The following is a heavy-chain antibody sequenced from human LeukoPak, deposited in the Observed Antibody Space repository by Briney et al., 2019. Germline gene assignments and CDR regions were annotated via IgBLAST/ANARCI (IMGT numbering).Heavy chain of an antibody. J-gene: IGHJ6*02. V-gene: IGHV1-46*01. CDR3: ARERITMIVVADYYYYGMDV. Sequence: ASVKVSCKASGYTFTSYNINWVRQATGQGLEWMGIINPSGGSTSYAQKFQGRVTMTRDTSTSTVYMELSSLRSEDTAVYYCARERITMIVVADYYYYGMDVWGQGTTVTVSS. D-gene: IGHD3-22*01. CDR1: GYTFTSYN. CDR2: INPSGGST.